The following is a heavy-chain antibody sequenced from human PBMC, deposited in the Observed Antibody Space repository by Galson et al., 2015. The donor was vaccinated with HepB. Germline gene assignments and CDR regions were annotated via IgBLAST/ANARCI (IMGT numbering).Heavy chain of an antibody. CDR1: GFTFRSYA. CDR2: ISGSGGNT. J-gene: IGHJ5*02. D-gene: IGHD3-10*01. Sequence: SLRLSCAASGFTFRSYAMSWVRQAPGKGLEWVSAISGSGGNTYYADSVKGRFTISRDSSKNTLYLQMDSLRAEDTAIYYCAKEVVQYGSGTYPGAAWGQGTLVSVS. CDR3: AKEVVQYGSGTYPGAA. V-gene: IGHV3-23*01.